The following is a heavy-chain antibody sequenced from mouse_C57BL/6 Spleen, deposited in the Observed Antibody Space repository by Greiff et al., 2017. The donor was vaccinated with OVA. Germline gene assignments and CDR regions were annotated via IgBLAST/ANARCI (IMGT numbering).Heavy chain of an antibody. V-gene: IGHV1-85*01. Sequence: VQLQQSGPELVKPGASVKLSCKASGYTFTSYEINCVKQRPGRGLEWIGWIYPRDGSTKYNEQFKGKATWTVDTSSSKAYMELHSLTSEDSAVYFCARGDGNYGCAYWGQVTLVTVSA. D-gene: IGHD2-1*01. CDR3: ARGDGNYGCAY. CDR1: GYTFTSYE. CDR2: IYPRDGST. J-gene: IGHJ3*01.